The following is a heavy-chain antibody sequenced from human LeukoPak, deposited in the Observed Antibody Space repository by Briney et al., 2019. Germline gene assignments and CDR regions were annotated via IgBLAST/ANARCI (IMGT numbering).Heavy chain of an antibody. CDR1: GYTFTGYY. CDR3: ARQDSSSWYEDYYYMDV. J-gene: IGHJ6*03. D-gene: IGHD6-13*01. V-gene: IGHV1-2*02. CDR2: INPNSGGT. Sequence: ASVKVSCKASGYTFTGYYMHWVRQAPGQGLEWMGWINPNSGGTNYAQKFQGRVTMTRDTSINTAYMELSRLRSDDTAVYYCARQDSSSWYEDYYYMDVWGKGTTVTVSS.